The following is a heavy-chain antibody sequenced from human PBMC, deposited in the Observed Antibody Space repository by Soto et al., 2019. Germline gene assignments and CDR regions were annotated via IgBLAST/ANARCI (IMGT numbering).Heavy chain of an antibody. CDR2: IYPGDSDT. D-gene: IGHD3-9*01. V-gene: IGHV5-51*01. Sequence: GESLKISCKGSGYSFTSYWIGWVRQMPGKGLEWMGIIYPGDSDTRYSPSFQGQVTISADRSISTAYLQWSSLKASDTAMYYCARLGYFDWLLSGKTYMDVWGKGTTVTVSS. CDR1: GYSFTSYW. J-gene: IGHJ6*03. CDR3: ARLGYFDWLLSGKTYMDV.